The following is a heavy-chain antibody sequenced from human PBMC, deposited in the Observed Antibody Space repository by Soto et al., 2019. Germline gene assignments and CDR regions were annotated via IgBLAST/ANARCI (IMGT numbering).Heavy chain of an antibody. J-gene: IGHJ4*02. CDR1: GGSISSYY. CDR3: ARAPKVSGSSQTRPDF. V-gene: IGHV4-4*07. D-gene: IGHD6-6*01. CDR2: IYTSGST. Sequence: SETLSLTCTVSGGSISSYYWSWIRQPAGKGLEWIGRIYTSGSTNYNPSLKSRVTMSVDTSKKQFSLNLASVSAADTAVYYCARAPKVSGSSQTRPDFWGQGTLVTVSS.